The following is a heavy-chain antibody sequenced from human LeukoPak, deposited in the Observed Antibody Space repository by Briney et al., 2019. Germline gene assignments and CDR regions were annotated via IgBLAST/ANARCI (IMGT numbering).Heavy chain of an antibody. D-gene: IGHD5-24*01. CDR1: GYTFTGYY. V-gene: IGHV1-2*02. Sequence: GASVKVSCKASGYTFTGYYMHWVRQAPGQGLEWMGWINPNSGGTNYAQEFQGRVTMTRDTSISTAYMELSRLRSDDTAVYYCAREQDGYNSDYWGQGTLVTVSS. CDR3: AREQDGYNSDY. CDR2: INPNSGGT. J-gene: IGHJ4*02.